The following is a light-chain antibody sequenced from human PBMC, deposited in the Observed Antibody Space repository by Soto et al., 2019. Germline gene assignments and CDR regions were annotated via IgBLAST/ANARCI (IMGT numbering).Light chain of an antibody. CDR3: QQYDSSSPT. CDR2: DAS. V-gene: IGKV1-5*01. Sequence: DIQMTQSPYTLSPSVGDRVSITCRASQSISGWLAWYQQKPGKAPKLLIYDASSLESGVPSRFSGSGSGTEFSLTISRLQPDDFATYYCQQYDSSSPTFGQGTKLEIK. J-gene: IGKJ2*01. CDR1: QSISGW.